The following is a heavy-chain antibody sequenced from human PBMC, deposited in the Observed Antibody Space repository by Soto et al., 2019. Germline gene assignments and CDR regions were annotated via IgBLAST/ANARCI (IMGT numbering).Heavy chain of an antibody. CDR3: ARTVYGGTYFEY. CDR2: IWYDGSNK. V-gene: IGHV3-33*01. D-gene: IGHD4-17*01. Sequence: QVQLGESGGGVVQPGRSLRLACAASGFTFSSYGMHWVRQAPGKGLEWVAVIWYDGSNKYYADSVKVRFTISRDNSKNTLYLEMNSLRAEDTAVYYWARTVYGGTYFEYWGQGTLVTVS. CDR1: GFTFSSYG. J-gene: IGHJ4*02.